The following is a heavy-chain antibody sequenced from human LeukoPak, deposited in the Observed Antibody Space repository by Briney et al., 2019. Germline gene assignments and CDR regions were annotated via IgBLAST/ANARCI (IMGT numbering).Heavy chain of an antibody. D-gene: IGHD3-3*01. V-gene: IGHV1-8*03. CDR1: GYTFTSYD. Sequence: ASVKVSCKASGYTFTSYDINWVRQATGQGLEWMGWMNPNSGNTGYAQKFQGRVTITRNTSISTAYMELSSLRSEDTAVYYCARGPGITIFGVVSYYYYMDVWGKGTTVTVSS. CDR2: MNPNSGNT. CDR3: ARGPGITIFGVVSYYYYMDV. J-gene: IGHJ6*03.